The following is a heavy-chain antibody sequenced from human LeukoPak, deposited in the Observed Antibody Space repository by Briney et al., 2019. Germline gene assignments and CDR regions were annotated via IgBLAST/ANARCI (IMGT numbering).Heavy chain of an antibody. CDR2: IYHTGSA. V-gene: IGHV4-59*01. D-gene: IGHD3-22*01. Sequence: SETLSLTCSVSGGSMNNYYWSWIWQSPGKGLEWVGYIYHTGSATYKPSLKSRVTLSLDTSKNQFSLRLNSVTAADTAVYYCARGRGDSKGTSFDFWGQGTLVTVSS. CDR3: ARGRGDSKGTSFDF. J-gene: IGHJ4*02. CDR1: GGSMNNYY.